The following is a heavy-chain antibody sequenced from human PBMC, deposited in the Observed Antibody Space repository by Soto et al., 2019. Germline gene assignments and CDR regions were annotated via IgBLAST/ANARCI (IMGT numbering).Heavy chain of an antibody. CDR2: IYDGGST. V-gene: IGHV4-31*03. CDR3: ASGNGALTDGDVMDV. J-gene: IGHJ6*02. D-gene: IGHD4-17*01. CDR1: GGSISSGGYC. Sequence: QVQLQESGPGLVKPSQTLSLTCTVSGGSISSGGYCWNWIRQHPGKDLEWIGYIYDGGSTYYNPTLRRRMHIXXDXPXXQVSLRLSSVTAADTAVYYGASGNGALTDGDVMDVWGQGTTVTVSS.